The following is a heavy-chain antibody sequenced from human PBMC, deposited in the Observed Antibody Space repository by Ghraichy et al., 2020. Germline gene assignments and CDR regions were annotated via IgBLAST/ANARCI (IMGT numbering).Heavy chain of an antibody. CDR1: GFTVSSNY. J-gene: IGHJ6*02. Sequence: GGSLRLSCAASGFTVSSNYMSWVRQAPGKGLEWVSVIYSGGSTYSADSVKGRFTISRDNSKNTLYLQMNSLRAEDTAVYYCARVPFLPTLRFSGAVYYGMDVWGQGTTVTVSS. CDR2: IYSGGST. CDR3: ARVPFLPTLRFSGAVYYGMDV. D-gene: IGHD3-3*01. V-gene: IGHV3-53*01.